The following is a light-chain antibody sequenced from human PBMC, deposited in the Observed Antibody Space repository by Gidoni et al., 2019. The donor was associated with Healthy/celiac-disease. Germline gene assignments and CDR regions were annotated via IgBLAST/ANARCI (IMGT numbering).Light chain of an antibody. V-gene: IGKV3-11*01. J-gene: IGKJ4*01. CDR3: PQRRNLPST. CDR2: DAS. CDR1: QSVSSY. Sequence: ESVVTQAPATMSLSTGERATLSCRASQSVSSYLAWYQQKPGQAPRLLIYDASNRATGIPAMFSGSGSVTDSPVTSSRLYPEAFSAYYSPQRRNLPSTFGGGTKVEIK.